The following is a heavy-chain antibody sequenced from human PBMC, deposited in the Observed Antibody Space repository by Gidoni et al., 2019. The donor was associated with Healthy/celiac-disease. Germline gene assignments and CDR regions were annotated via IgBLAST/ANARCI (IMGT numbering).Heavy chain of an antibody. CDR2: INPSGGST. V-gene: IGHV1-46*01. Sequence: QVQLVQSGAEVKKPGASVKVSCKESGYTFTSYYMHWVRQAPGQGLEWMGIINPSGGSTSYAQKFQGRVTMTRDTSTSTVYMELSSLRSEDTAVYYCARGSSSSGWYKVLDYWGQGTLVTVSS. D-gene: IGHD6-19*01. CDR1: GYTFTSYY. J-gene: IGHJ4*02. CDR3: ARGSSSSGWYKVLDY.